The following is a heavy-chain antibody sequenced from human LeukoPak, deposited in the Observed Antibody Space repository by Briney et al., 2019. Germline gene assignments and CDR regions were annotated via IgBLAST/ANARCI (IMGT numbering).Heavy chain of an antibody. CDR3: ASATDWYFDL. CDR1: GGSISSYY. Sequence: SETLSLTCTVSGGSISSYYWSWIRQPPGMGLEWIGYIYYSGSTNYNPSLKSRVTMSVDTSKNQFSLKLSSVTAADTAVYYCASATDWYFDLWGRGTLVTVSS. CDR2: IYYSGST. V-gene: IGHV4-59*12. J-gene: IGHJ2*01. D-gene: IGHD2-21*02.